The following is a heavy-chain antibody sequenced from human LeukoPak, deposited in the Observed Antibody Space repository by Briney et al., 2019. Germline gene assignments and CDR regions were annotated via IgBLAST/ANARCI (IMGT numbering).Heavy chain of an antibody. V-gene: IGHV3-30*02. CDR3: AKVGYYVSSGYSVLGAFDI. CDR1: EFTFRSYG. J-gene: IGHJ3*02. Sequence: GGPLRLSCAAPEFTFRSYGMHWFRQAPGKGLDWVAFIRYEGSNRYYADSVKGRFTISRDNSKNTLYLQMNSLRAEDTAVYYCAKVGYYVSSGYSVLGAFDIWGQGTMVTVSS. CDR2: IRYEGSNR. D-gene: IGHD3-22*01.